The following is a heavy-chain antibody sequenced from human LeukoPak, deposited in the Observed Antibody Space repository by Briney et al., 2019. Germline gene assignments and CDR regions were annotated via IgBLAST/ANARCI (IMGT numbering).Heavy chain of an antibody. V-gene: IGHV2-5*01. CDR2: SYWNDDK. J-gene: IGHJ5*02. CDR3: APRRGSSYIPKTWFDP. Sequence: SGPTLAKPRQTLTLTCTFCEFSLSTSGLGGGWIRQPPGKSLGWLALSYWNDDKRYSPSLKSRLTITKDPSKNQVVLTMTNMDPVDTATYSCAPRRGSSYIPKTWFDPWGQGTLVTVSS. D-gene: IGHD6-13*01. CDR1: EFSLSTSGLG.